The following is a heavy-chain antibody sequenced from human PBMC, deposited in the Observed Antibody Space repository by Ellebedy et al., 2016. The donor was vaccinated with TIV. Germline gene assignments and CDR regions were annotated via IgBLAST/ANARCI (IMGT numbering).Heavy chain of an antibody. D-gene: IGHD2-15*01. V-gene: IGHV3-23*01. CDR3: AKSPVVYSPPHFDY. Sequence: GESLKISCAASGFTFSSYAMSWVRQAPGKGLEWVSAISGSGGSTYYADSVKGRFTISRDNSKNTLYLQMNSLRAEDTAVYYCAKSPVVYSPPHFDYWGQGTLVTVSS. CDR2: ISGSGGST. CDR1: GFTFSSYA. J-gene: IGHJ4*02.